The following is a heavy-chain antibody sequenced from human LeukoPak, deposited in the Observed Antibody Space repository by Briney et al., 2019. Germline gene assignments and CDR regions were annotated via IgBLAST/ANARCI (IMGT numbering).Heavy chain of an antibody. V-gene: IGHV4-4*02. J-gene: IGHJ6*02. CDR3: ARGRRIAVAGTRNYYYGMDV. D-gene: IGHD6-19*01. CDR1: GGSISSSNW. Sequence: PSETLSLTCAVSGGSISSSNWWNWVRQPPGEGLEWIGEINHSGSTNYNPSLKSRVTISVDTSKNQFSLKLSSVTAADTAVYYCARGRRIAVAGTRNYYYGMDVWGQGTTVTVSS. CDR2: INHSGST.